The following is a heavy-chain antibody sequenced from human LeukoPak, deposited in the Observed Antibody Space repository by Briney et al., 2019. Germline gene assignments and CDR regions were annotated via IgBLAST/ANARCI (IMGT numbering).Heavy chain of an antibody. CDR2: ISTNNGDT. CDR1: GYTFTSNG. CDR3: ARDDDYNPLVH. J-gene: IGHJ4*02. D-gene: IGHD4/OR15-4a*01. Sequence: ASVKVSCKASGYTFTSNGISWVRQAPGQGLEWMGWISTNNGDTKYGKKFQGRVIMTTDTFTSTTYMEVRSLRSDDTAVYYCARDDDYNPLVHWGQGTLVTVSS. V-gene: IGHV1-18*01.